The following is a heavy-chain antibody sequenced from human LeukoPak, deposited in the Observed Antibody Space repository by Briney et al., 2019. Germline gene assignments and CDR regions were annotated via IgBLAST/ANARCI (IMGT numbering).Heavy chain of an antibody. CDR2: ISSSGSTI. J-gene: IGHJ4*02. V-gene: IGHV3-48*03. CDR3: AKEPFASGPFDY. CDR1: GFTFSTYG. D-gene: IGHD3-10*01. Sequence: GGSLRLSCAASGFTFSTYGMNWVRQAPGKGLEWVSYISSSGSTIYYADSVKGRFTISRDNAENSLYLQMNSLRAEDTAVYYCAKEPFASGPFDYWGQGTLVTVSS.